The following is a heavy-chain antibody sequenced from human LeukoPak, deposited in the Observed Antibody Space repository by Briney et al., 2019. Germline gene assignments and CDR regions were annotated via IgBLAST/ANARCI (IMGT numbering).Heavy chain of an antibody. CDR1: GFTFSSYA. Sequence: GGSLRLSCAASGFTFSSYAMSWVRQAPGKGLEWVSGISGNGGSTYYADSVKGRFTISRDNSKNTLYLQMNSLRVEDTAVYYCAKPSLYCSGGSCYDYWGQGTLVTVSS. CDR2: ISGNGGST. V-gene: IGHV3-23*01. D-gene: IGHD2-15*01. CDR3: AKPSLYCSGGSCYDY. J-gene: IGHJ4*02.